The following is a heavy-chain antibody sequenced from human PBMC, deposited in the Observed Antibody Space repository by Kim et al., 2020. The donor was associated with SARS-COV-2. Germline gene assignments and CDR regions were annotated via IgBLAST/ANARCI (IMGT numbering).Heavy chain of an antibody. J-gene: IGHJ4*02. V-gene: IGHV4-34*01. CDR3: ARGDPYSSSWYTR. CDR2: INHSGST. CDR1: GGSFSGYY. D-gene: IGHD6-13*01. Sequence: SETLSLICAVYGGSFSGYYWSWIRQPPGKGLEWIGEINHSGSTNYNPSLKSRVTISVDTSKNQFSLKLSSVTAADTAVYYCARGDPYSSSWYTRWGQGTLVTVSS.